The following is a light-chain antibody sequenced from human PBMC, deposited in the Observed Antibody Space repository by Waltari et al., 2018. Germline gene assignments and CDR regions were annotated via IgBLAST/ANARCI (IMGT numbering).Light chain of an antibody. CDR3: QQRANWPALS. J-gene: IGKJ4*01. CDR2: HAS. Sequence: DIVLTQSPATLSLSPGERATLSCRASHSVSTFLAWYQQKPGQAPSLHIYHASTRATGSPTRFSGRRYVTNITRTINSLEPEDFAGHYYQQRANWPALSFGVGTRVEIK. V-gene: IGKV3-11*01. CDR1: HSVSTF.